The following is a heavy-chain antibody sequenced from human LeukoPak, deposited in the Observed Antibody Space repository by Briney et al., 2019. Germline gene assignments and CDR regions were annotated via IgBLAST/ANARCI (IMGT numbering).Heavy chain of an antibody. Sequence: SETLSLTCTVSGGSISSYYWSWIRQPAGKGLEWIGRIYTSGSTNYNPSLKSRVTISVDTSKNQFSLKLSSVTAADTAVYYCARDDPRGDDYGDYGAVGAFDIWGQGTMVTVSS. CDR2: IYTSGST. J-gene: IGHJ3*02. CDR3: ARDDPRGDDYGDYGAVGAFDI. V-gene: IGHV4-4*07. D-gene: IGHD4-17*01. CDR1: GGSISSYY.